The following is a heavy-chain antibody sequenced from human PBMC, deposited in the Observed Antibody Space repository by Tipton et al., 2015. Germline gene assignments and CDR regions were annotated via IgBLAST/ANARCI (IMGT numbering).Heavy chain of an antibody. J-gene: IGHJ4*02. CDR3: ACQDYDSLTRDYQTVDY. Sequence: TLSLTCAVSAYSISSDYYWGWIRQPPGKGLEWIGSISHSGNTYYNPSLKSRVTMSRGTSKNQFSLKLTSVTAADTAVYYCACQDYDSLTRDYQTVDYWGQGILVSVSS. CDR2: ISHSGNT. D-gene: IGHD3-9*01. V-gene: IGHV4-38-2*01. CDR1: AYSISSDYY.